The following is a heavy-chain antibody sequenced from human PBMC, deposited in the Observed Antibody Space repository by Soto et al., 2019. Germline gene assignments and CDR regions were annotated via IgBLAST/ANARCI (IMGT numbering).Heavy chain of an antibody. J-gene: IGHJ6*02. CDR1: GGTFSSYA. Sequence: QVQLVQSGAEVKKPGSSVKVSCKASGGTFSSYAISWVRQAPGQGLEWMGGIIPIFGTANYAQKFQGRVTITADETTRKAYMELSSLRSEDTAVYYCAMLWCGPYYYGMDVWGQGTTVTVSS. V-gene: IGHV1-69*12. D-gene: IGHD3-10*01. CDR2: IIPIFGTA. CDR3: AMLWCGPYYYGMDV.